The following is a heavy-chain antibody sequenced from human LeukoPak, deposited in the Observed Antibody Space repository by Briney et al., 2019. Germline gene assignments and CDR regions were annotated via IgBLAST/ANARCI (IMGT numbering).Heavy chain of an antibody. CDR3: TRRPTPGSKARDSTFGY. CDR2: IRSKANDYAT. V-gene: IGHV3-73*01. D-gene: IGHD2-21*01. CDR1: GFTFSGSA. Sequence: PGGSLTLSCVTSGFTFSGSAMHWVRQASGKGLEWVARIRSKANDYATGYTDSVKGRFIISRDDSKNTAYLQMNSLRTEDSAVYYCTRRPTPGSKARDSTFGYWGQGTRVTVSS. J-gene: IGHJ4*02.